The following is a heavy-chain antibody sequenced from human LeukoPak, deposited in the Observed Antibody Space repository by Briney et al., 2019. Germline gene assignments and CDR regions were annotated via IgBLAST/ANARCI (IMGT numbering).Heavy chain of an antibody. CDR1: GGSISSYY. V-gene: IGHV4-59*08. Sequence: ASETLSLTCTVSGGSISSYYWSWIRQPPGKGLEWIGYIYYSGSTNYNPSLKSRVTISVDTSKDQFSLKLSSVTAADTAVYYCARRPGIAARLPHYYMAVTGKGTTVTVSS. D-gene: IGHD6-6*01. CDR3: ARRPGIAARLPHYYMAV. J-gene: IGHJ6*03. CDR2: IYYSGST.